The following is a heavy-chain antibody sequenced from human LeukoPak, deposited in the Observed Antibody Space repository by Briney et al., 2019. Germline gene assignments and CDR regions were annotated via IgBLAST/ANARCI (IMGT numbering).Heavy chain of an antibody. Sequence: PGGSLRLSCAASGFTVSSNYMSWIRQAPGKGLEWVSYISSSSTIYYADSVKGRFTISRDNAKNSLYLQMNSLRAEDTAVYYCGRRPLSFGEPNEPWGQGTLVTVSS. D-gene: IGHD3-10*01. CDR3: GRRPLSFGEPNEP. V-gene: IGHV3-69-1*01. CDR2: ISSSSTI. CDR1: GFTVSSNY. J-gene: IGHJ5*02.